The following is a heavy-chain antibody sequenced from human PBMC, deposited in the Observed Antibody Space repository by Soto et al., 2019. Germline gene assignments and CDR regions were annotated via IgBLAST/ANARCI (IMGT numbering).Heavy chain of an antibody. CDR3: ARGLISGSHYSGGWYYFDS. Sequence: PSETLSLTCDVYGGSFSDYIWTWIRQTPGKGLQWIGQINHSGSANYNPSLKSRVTISVHTSSSQFSLELSSVTAADTAVYYCARGLISGSHYSGGWYYFDSWGRGTQVT. J-gene: IGHJ4*02. D-gene: IGHD1-26*01. CDR1: GGSFSDYI. V-gene: IGHV4-34*01. CDR2: INHSGSA.